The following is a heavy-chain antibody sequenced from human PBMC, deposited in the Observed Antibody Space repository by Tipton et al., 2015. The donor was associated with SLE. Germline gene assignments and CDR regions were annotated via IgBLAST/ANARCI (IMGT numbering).Heavy chain of an antibody. CDR2: MFYGDSGSA. Sequence: TLSLTCTVSGGSMSSSHDFWGWIRQPPGKGLQWIGTMFYGDSGSAYYSPSLKSRVTISLDTSKNQFSLEVSSVTAADTAVYYCARAPSHSIHFDCWGQGTLVSVSS. CDR1: GGSMSSSHDF. D-gene: IGHD6-6*01. J-gene: IGHJ4*02. CDR3: ARAPSHSIHFDC. V-gene: IGHV4-39*07.